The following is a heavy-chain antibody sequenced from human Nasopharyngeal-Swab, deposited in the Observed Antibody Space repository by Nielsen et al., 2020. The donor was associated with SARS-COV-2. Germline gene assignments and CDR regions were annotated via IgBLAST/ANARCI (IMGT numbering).Heavy chain of an antibody. CDR1: GFIFSDYS. V-gene: IGHV3-48*02. J-gene: IGHJ4*02. D-gene: IGHD1-26*01. CDR3: AREFEATGATYLDS. Sequence: GESLKISCAASGFIFSDYSMDWVRQAPGKGLEWVSHITSSSATKYYADSVKGRFTVSRDNAKNLLYLQMSSMRDEDTAVYYCAREFEATGATYLDSWGLGTLVTVSS. CDR2: ITSSSATK.